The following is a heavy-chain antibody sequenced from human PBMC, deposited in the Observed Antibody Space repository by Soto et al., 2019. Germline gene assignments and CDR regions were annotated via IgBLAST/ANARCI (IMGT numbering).Heavy chain of an antibody. Sequence: QVQLVESGGGVVQPGRSLRLSCAASGFTFSSYGMHWVRQAPGKGLEWVAVISDDGSNKYYADSLKGRFTISRDNSKNTLYLQMNSLIAEDTAVYYCAKEWVYDTSGWYFDYWCQGTLVTVSS. CDR3: AKEWVYDTSGWYFDY. CDR2: ISDDGSNK. D-gene: IGHD3-22*01. J-gene: IGHJ4*02. V-gene: IGHV3-30*18. CDR1: GFTFSSYG.